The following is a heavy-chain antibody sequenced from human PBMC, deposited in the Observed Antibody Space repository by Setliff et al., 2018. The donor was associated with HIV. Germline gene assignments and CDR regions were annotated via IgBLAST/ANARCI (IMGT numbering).Heavy chain of an antibody. J-gene: IGHJ6*03. CDR3: AKSGYCGSSTCRNYFYYMDV. D-gene: IGHD2-2*01. CDR2: ISGSGGST. Sequence: PGGSLRLSCAASGFTFNTYAMSWVRQAPGKGLEWVSVISGSGGSTFYADSVKGRFTISRDNSNNTLYLQMNSLRAEDTAVYYCAKSGYCGSSTCRNYFYYMDVWGKGTTVTVSS. V-gene: IGHV3-23*01. CDR1: GFTFNTYA.